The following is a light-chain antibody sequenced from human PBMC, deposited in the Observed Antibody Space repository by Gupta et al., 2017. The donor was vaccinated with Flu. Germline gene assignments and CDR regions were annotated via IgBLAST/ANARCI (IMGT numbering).Light chain of an antibody. J-gene: IGKJ1*01. Sequence: EIVLTQSPATLSLSPGERATLSCRASQSVSSYLAWYQQKPGQAPRLLIYDASNRATGIPARFSGSGSGTDFTLTISSLEPEDFAVYYCQQRSNWQKTFGQGTXVEIK. CDR2: DAS. CDR1: QSVSSY. CDR3: QQRSNWQKT. V-gene: IGKV3-11*01.